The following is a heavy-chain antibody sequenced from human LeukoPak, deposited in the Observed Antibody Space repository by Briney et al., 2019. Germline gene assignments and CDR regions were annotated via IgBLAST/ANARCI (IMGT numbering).Heavy chain of an antibody. Sequence: PGGSLRLSCAASGFTFSNYGMHWVRQAPGKGLEWVAFIRNDGSTKYYADSVKGRFTISRDNSKNTLYLQMDSLRAEDTAVYYCAKDRGGATDPFDYWGQGTLVTVSS. CDR2: IRNDGSTK. J-gene: IGHJ4*02. CDR1: GFTFSNYG. D-gene: IGHD1-26*01. CDR3: AKDRGGATDPFDY. V-gene: IGHV3-30*02.